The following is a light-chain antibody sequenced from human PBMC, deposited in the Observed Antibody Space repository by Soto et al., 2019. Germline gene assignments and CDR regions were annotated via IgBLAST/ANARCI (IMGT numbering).Light chain of an antibody. CDR3: QHYNTYPWT. V-gene: IGKV1-5*03. CDR1: QSISSW. CDR2: KAS. J-gene: IGKJ1*01. Sequence: DIQMPPSPSILSASVGARVTITCRASQSISSWLAWYQQKPGKAPNLLIHKASHLESGVPSRFSVSGSGTEFTLTISSLQPGDCATDDGQHYNTYPWTGGQGTKVDIK.